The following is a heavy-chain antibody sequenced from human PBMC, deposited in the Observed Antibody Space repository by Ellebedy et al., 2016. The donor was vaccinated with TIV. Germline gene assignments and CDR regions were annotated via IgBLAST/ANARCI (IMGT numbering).Heavy chain of an antibody. Sequence: SETLSLXXTVSGGSISRDYYWSWIRQPPGKGLEWIGYIYYSGSSYHNPTLTSRLTISVDTSKNRLSLKLDSVTAADTAVYYCARSNSENYHYYGMDVWGQGTTVTVSS. CDR1: GGSISRDYY. CDR3: ARSNSENYHYYGMDV. D-gene: IGHD1-26*01. V-gene: IGHV4-30-4*01. CDR2: IYYSGSS. J-gene: IGHJ6*02.